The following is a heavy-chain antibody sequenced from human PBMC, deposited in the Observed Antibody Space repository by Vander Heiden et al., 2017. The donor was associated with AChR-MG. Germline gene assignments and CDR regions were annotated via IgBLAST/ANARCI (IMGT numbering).Heavy chain of an antibody. J-gene: IGHJ2*01. CDR3: ARDPRDYGSGSSDSYWYFDL. CDR2: IYHSGST. V-gene: IGHV4-38-2*02. D-gene: IGHD3-10*01. CDR1: GYSISSGYY. Sequence: QVQLQESGPGLVKPSETLSLTCAVSGYSISSGYYWGWIRQPPGKGLEWIGSIYHSGSTYYNPSLKSRVTISVDTSKNQFSLKLSSVTAADTAVYYCARDPRDYGSGSSDSYWYFDLWGRGTLVTVSS.